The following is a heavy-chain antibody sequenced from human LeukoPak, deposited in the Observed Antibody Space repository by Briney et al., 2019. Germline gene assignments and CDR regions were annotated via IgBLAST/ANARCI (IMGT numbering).Heavy chain of an antibody. D-gene: IGHD6-19*01. CDR2: INPNSGGT. CDR3: ARGCIAVAGTCGGGFANY. V-gene: IGHV1-2*02. Sequence: ASVKVSCKASGYTFTGYYMHWVRQAPGQGLEWMGWINPNSGGTNYAQKFQGRVTMTRDTSISTAYMELSSLRSDDTAVYFCARGCIAVAGTCGGGFANYWGQGTLVTVSS. J-gene: IGHJ4*02. CDR1: GYTFTGYY.